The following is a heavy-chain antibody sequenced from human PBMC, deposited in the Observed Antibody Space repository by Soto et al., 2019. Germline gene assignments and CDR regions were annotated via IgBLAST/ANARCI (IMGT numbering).Heavy chain of an antibody. CDR3: AKNGTTWFAS. Sequence: QVQLVQSGPELKKPGASVKVSCKTSGYSFHNSGISWVRQAPGQGLEWMGWISVMNGYAHHGQKFQGTVIMTADTFTSTAYMELRGLRSDDTAMYYCAKNGTTWFASWGQGTPVTVSS. CDR2: ISVMNGYA. J-gene: IGHJ5*01. CDR1: GYSFHNSG. D-gene: IGHD1-1*01. V-gene: IGHV1-18*01.